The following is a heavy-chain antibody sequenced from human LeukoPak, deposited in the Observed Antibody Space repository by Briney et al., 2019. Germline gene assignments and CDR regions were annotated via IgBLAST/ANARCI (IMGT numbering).Heavy chain of an antibody. Sequence: SETLSLTCTVSGGSIASGSYYWSWIRQPAGEGLEWIGRIYASGSTNYNPSLKSRVTISVDTSKNQFSLKLSSVTAADTAVYYCARLTVVAARGVWFDPWGQGTLVTVSS. J-gene: IGHJ5*02. V-gene: IGHV4-61*02. CDR2: IYASGST. CDR3: ARLTVVAARGVWFDP. CDR1: GGSIASGSYY. D-gene: IGHD2-15*01.